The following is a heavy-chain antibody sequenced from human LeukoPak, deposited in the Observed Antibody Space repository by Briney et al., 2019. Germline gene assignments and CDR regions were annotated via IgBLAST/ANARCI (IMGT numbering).Heavy chain of an antibody. Sequence: GGSLRLSCAASGFTFSTYEMNWVRQAPGKGVEGVSYISSSGSAMYYTDSVKGRFTISRDNAKNSLYLQMNSLRAEDTAVYYCARDLGGSSSSAWFDPWGQGTLVTVSS. CDR3: ARDLGGSSSSAWFDP. CDR1: GFTFSTYE. V-gene: IGHV3-48*03. CDR2: ISSSGSAM. J-gene: IGHJ5*02. D-gene: IGHD6-6*01.